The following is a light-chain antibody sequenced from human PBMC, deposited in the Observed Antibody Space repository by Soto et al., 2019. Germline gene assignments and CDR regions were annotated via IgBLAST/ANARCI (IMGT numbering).Light chain of an antibody. CDR1: RSVSSY. Sequence: EIVLRESPATLSLSPGESATLSCRATRSVSSYLAWYQQKPGQAPRLLIYDASSRPTDIPARFSGSGSGTDFTLTICSLEPEDFALYYSQQPSNLLITFRQGTRLEIK. V-gene: IGKV3-11*01. CDR2: DAS. CDR3: QQPSNLLIT. J-gene: IGKJ5*01.